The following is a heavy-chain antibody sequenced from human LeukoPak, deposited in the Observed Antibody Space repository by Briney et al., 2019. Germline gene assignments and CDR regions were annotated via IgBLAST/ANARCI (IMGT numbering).Heavy chain of an antibody. J-gene: IGHJ6*02. D-gene: IGHD1-26*01. V-gene: IGHV1-3*01. CDR2: INAGNGNT. Sequence: ASVKVSCKASGYSFNSYGIGWVRQAPGQRLEWMGWINAGNGNTKYSQKFRGRVTITRDTSASTAYMELSSLRSEDTAVYYCARSSGSSYYYYYGMDVWGQGTTVTVSS. CDR3: ARSSGSSYYYYYGMDV. CDR1: GYSFNSYG.